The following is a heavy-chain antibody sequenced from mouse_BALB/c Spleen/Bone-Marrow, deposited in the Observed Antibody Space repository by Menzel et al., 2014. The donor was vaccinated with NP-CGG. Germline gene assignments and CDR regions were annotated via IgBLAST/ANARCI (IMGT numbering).Heavy chain of an antibody. V-gene: IGHV1S81*02. Sequence: VQLQQSGAALVKPGASVNLSCRASGFTSTTYWIHWVKQRPGQGLEWIGEINPNNGRTNYNERFKTKATLTVDKSSSTAYMQLSSLTSEDSAVYYCARGGRSMAFWGQGTSVTVSS. CDR1: GFTSTTYW. D-gene: IGHD3-3*01. CDR3: ARGGRSMAF. J-gene: IGHJ4*01. CDR2: INPNNGRT.